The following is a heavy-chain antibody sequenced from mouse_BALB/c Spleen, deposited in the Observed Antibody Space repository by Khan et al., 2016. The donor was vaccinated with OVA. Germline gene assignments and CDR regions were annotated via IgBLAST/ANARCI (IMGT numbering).Heavy chain of an antibody. CDR1: GFTFSDYG. V-gene: IGHV5-15*02. J-gene: IGHJ3*01. Sequence: EVQLQESGGGLAQPGGSRKLSCAASGFTFSDYGMAWVRQAPGKGPEWVAFISDLAYTIYYGDAVTGRFTISRENAKNTLYLEMSSLRSEDTAISYCARGGGTAPFAYWGLGTLVTVSA. D-gene: IGHD1-2*01. CDR3: ARGGGTAPFAY. CDR2: ISDLAYTI.